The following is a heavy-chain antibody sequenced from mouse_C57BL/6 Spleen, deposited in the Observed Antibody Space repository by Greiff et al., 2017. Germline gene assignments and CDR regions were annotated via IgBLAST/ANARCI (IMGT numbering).Heavy chain of an antibody. CDR1: GFTFSDYG. V-gene: IGHV5-17*01. CDR2: ISSGSSTI. Sequence: EVKLMESGGGLVKPGGSLKLSCAASGFTFSDYGMHWVRQAPEKGLEWVAYISSGSSTIYYADTVKGRFTISRDNAKNTLFLQMTSLRSEDTAMYYCARDDYGDYAMDYWGQGTSVTVSS. CDR3: ARDDYGDYAMDY. J-gene: IGHJ4*01. D-gene: IGHD2-4*01.